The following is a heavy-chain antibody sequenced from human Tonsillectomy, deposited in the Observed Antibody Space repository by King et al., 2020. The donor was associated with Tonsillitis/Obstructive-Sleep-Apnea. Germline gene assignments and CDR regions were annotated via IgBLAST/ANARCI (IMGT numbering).Heavy chain of an antibody. V-gene: IGHV4-59*01. CDR3: ASGGYYYYMDV. CDR2: IYYSGST. Sequence: QLQESGPGLVKPSETLSLTCTVSGGSISSYYWSWIRQPPGKGLEWIGYIYYSGSTNYNPYLKSRVTISVDTSKNQFSLKLSSVTAADTAVYYCASGGYYYYMDVWGKGTTVTVSS. CDR1: GGSISSYY. J-gene: IGHJ6*03. D-gene: IGHD3-16*01.